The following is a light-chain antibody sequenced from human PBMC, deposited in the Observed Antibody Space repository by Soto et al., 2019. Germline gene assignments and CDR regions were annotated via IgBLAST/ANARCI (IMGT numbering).Light chain of an antibody. V-gene: IGLV1-40*01. CDR3: GGWDDSLSGPV. CDR2: ANN. J-gene: IGLJ2*01. CDR1: NSNIGAGYD. Sequence: QSVLTQPPSVSGALGQRVTVSCTGSNSNIGAGYDVHWYQKLPGTAPKLLIFANNNRPSGVPDRFSGSRSGTSASLAITGLRSEDEADYYCGGWDDSLSGPVFGGGTKVTVL.